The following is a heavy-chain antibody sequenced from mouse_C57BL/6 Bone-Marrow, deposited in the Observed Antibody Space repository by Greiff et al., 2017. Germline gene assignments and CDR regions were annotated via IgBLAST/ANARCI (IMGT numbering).Heavy chain of an antibody. Sequence: QVQLQQPGAELVKPGASVKLSCKASGYTFTSYWMQWVKQRPGQGLEWIGEIDPSDSYTNYNQKFKGKATLHVDTSSSTAYMQLSSLTSEDSAVYYCAREGSWVLFGYWGQGTTLTVSS. CDR3: AREGSWVLFGY. D-gene: IGHD4-1*01. CDR1: GYTFTSYW. J-gene: IGHJ2*01. CDR2: IDPSDSYT. V-gene: IGHV1-50*01.